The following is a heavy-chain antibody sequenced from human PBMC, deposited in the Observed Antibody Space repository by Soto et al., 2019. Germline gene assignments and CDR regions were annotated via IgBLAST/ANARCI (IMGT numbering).Heavy chain of an antibody. V-gene: IGHV3-30*19. CDR3: AREGGNGYSYGYSFDY. J-gene: IGHJ4*02. CDR1: GFTFRIFG. D-gene: IGHD5-18*01. Sequence: GGSLRLSCEASGFTFRIFGMHWVRQAPGKGLEWVTIISFDGSKTHYADSVRGRFTISRDNSNNTLSLQMSNLRPEDTALYYCAREGGNGYSYGYSFDYWGQGTQVTVSS. CDR2: ISFDGSKT.